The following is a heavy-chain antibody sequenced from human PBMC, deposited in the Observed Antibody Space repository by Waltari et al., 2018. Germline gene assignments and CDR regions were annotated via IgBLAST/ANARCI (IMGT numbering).Heavy chain of an antibody. CDR1: GYSISSGYY. Sequence: QVQLQESGTGLVKPSETMSLTCAVSGYSISSGYYWGWIRQPPGKGLEWIGSIYHSGSTYYNPSLKSRVTISVDTSKNQFSLKLSSVTAADTAVYYCARDLSIVKIDYWGQGTLVTVSS. CDR2: IYHSGST. J-gene: IGHJ4*02. V-gene: IGHV4-38-2*02. CDR3: ARDLSIVKIDY. D-gene: IGHD2-15*01.